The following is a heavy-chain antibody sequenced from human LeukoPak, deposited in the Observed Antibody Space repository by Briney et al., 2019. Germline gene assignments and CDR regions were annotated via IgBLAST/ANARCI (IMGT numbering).Heavy chain of an antibody. Sequence: SETLSLTCTVSGGSISSTNYYWGWIRQPPGRGLEWIGSFYYSGSTYYNPSLKSRVTISVDTSKNQFSLRLSSVTAADTAVYYCATKRVTTANYFDYWGQGTLVTVSS. J-gene: IGHJ4*02. D-gene: IGHD4-17*01. V-gene: IGHV4-39*01. CDR1: GGSISSTNYY. CDR2: FYYSGST. CDR3: ATKRVTTANYFDY.